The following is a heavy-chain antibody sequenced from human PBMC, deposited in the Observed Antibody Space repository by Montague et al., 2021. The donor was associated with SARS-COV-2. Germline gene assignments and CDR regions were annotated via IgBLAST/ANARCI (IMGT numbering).Heavy chain of an antibody. CDR2: IHHSGST. CDR3: ARGGYGGWTGYYFDY. V-gene: IGHV4-4*02. D-gene: IGHD4/OR15-4a*01. J-gene: IGHJ4*02. Sequence: SETLSLTCAVSGGSISSSNWWSWVRHPPGKGLEWIGEIHHSGSTXYNPALKSRVTMSVDRSKNHFSLRLSSVTAADTAMYYCARGGYGGWTGYYFDYWGQGTLVTVSS. CDR1: GGSISSSNW.